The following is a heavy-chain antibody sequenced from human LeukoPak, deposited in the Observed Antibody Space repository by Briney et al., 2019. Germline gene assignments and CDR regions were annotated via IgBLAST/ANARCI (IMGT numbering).Heavy chain of an antibody. CDR3: ARGAAGEYYFDY. Sequence: EASVKVSCKASGGTFSSYAISWVRQAPGQGLEWMGRIIPILGMANYAQKFQGRVTITADKSTSTAYMELSSLRSEDTAVYYCARGAAGEYYFDYWGQGTLVTVSS. CDR1: GGTFSSYA. D-gene: IGHD6-13*01. J-gene: IGHJ4*02. V-gene: IGHV1-69*04. CDR2: IIPILGMA.